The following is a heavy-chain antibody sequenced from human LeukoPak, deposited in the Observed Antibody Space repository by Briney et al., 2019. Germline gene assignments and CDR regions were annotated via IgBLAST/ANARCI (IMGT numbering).Heavy chain of an antibody. Sequence: PGGSLRLSCAASGFTFSSYSMNWVRQAPGKGLEWVSSISSGGMWIYYADSLKGRFTISRDNSKNTLYLQMNSLRAEDTAVYYCARSSPDYDFWSGSGIFDYWGQGTLVTVSS. D-gene: IGHD3-3*01. CDR3: ARSSPDYDFWSGSGIFDY. CDR2: ISSGGMWI. CDR1: GFTFSSYS. V-gene: IGHV3-21*01. J-gene: IGHJ4*02.